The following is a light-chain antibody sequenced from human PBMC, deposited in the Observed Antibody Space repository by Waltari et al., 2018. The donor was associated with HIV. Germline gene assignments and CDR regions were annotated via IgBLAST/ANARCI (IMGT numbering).Light chain of an antibody. CDR3: QVWDSSTDLRV. J-gene: IGLJ2*01. CDR2: DDS. CDR1: NIGSKG. Sequence: SYVLTQPPSVSVAPGQTARITCGGNNIGSKGVHWYQQKPSQAPVLVVYDDSDRPSWIPGRFAGSSAWNTATLTISRVEAGDEADFYCQVWDSSTDLRVFGGGTKLTVL. V-gene: IGLV3-21*02.